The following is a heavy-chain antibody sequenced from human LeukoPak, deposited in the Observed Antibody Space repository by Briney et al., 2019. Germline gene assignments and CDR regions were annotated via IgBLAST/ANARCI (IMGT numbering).Heavy chain of an antibody. V-gene: IGHV4-34*01. D-gene: IGHD3-3*01. CDR3: ARGPRRSRRFMELHPGTLYYFKF. J-gene: IGHJ4*02. CDR1: GESLSDYH. CDR2: TTRSGTT. Sequence: SETLSLTCAVYGESLSDYHWNWIRQAPGKGLEWIGETTRSGTTTTDASLKSRLTMSLDTSTNQFSLNLTSVTAADTAVYYCARGPRRSRRFMELHPGTLYYFKFWGQGAQVIVSS.